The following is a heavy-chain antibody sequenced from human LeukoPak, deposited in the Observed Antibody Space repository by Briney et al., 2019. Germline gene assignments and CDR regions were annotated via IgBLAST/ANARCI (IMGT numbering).Heavy chain of an antibody. D-gene: IGHD2-2*01. CDR2: IRYDGSNK. J-gene: IGHJ4*02. V-gene: IGHV3-30*02. Sequence: GGSLRLACAASGFTFSSYGMHWVRQAPGKGLEWVAFIRYDGSNKYYADSVKGRFTISRDNSKNTLYLQMNSLRAEDTAVYYCAKSDCSSTSCYGIDYWGQGTLVTVSS. CDR3: AKSDCSSTSCYGIDY. CDR1: GFTFSSYG.